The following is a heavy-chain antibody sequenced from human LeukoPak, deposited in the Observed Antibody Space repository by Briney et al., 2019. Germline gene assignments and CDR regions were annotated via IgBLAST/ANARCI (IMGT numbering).Heavy chain of an antibody. CDR1: GYTFTSYG. J-gene: IGHJ4*02. CDR3: ARAPLSYYDSSGYFDY. V-gene: IGHV1-18*01. Sequence: PRASVKVSCKASGYTFTSYGISWVRQAPGQGLEWMGWISAYNGNTNYAQKLQGRVTMTTDTATSTAYMERRSLRSDDTAVYYCARAPLSYYDSSGYFDYWGQGTLVTVSS. CDR2: ISAYNGNT. D-gene: IGHD3-22*01.